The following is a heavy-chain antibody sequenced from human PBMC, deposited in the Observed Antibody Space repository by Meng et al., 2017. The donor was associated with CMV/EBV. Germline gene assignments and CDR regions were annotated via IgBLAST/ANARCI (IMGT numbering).Heavy chain of an antibody. CDR2: ISSSSSYI. V-gene: IGHV3-21*01. J-gene: IGHJ4*02. CDR1: GFTFSSYS. D-gene: IGHD6-13*01. Sequence: GESLKISCAASGFTFSSYSMNWVRQAPGKGLEWVSSISSSSSYIYYADSVKGRFTISRDNAKNSLYLQMNSLRAEDTAVYYCASPLVGGSSSWYDFDYWGQGILVTVSS. CDR3: ASPLVGGSSSWYDFDY.